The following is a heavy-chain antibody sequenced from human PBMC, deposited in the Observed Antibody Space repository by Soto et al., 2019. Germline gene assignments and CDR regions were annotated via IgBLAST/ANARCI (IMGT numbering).Heavy chain of an antibody. Sequence: ASVTVSCKASVYTFTSNGISWVRQAPRQGLEWMGWISAYNGNTNYAQKLQGRVTMTTDTSTSTAYMELRSLRSDDTAVYYCARILVVAGKNYYYGMDVWGQGTTVTVSS. D-gene: IGHD2-15*01. CDR3: ARILVVAGKNYYYGMDV. V-gene: IGHV1-18*01. CDR1: VYTFTSNG. J-gene: IGHJ6*02. CDR2: ISAYNGNT.